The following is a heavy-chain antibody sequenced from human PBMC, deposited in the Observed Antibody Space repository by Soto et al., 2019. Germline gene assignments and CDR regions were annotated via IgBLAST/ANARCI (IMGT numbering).Heavy chain of an antibody. J-gene: IGHJ4*02. D-gene: IGHD6-13*01. CDR3: ARAPGAALIDY. Sequence: SETLSLTCAVYGGSFSGYYWSLIRQPPGKGLEWIGEINHSGSTNYNPSLKSRVTISVDTSKNQFSLKLSSVTAADTAVYYCARAPGAALIDYWGQGTLVTVS. CDR1: GGSFSGYY. CDR2: INHSGST. V-gene: IGHV4-34*01.